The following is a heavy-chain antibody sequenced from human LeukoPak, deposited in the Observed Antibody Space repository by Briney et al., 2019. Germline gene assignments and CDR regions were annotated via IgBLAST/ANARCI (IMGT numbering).Heavy chain of an antibody. CDR3: AGALGDSSGYYDY. Sequence: GGSLRLSCAASGFTVSSNYMSWVRQAPGKGLEWVSVIYSGGSTYYADSVKGRFTISRDNSKNTLYLQMNSLRAEDTAVYYCAGALGDSSGYYDYWGQGTLVTVSS. J-gene: IGHJ4*02. CDR2: IYSGGST. D-gene: IGHD3-22*01. V-gene: IGHV3-66*01. CDR1: GFTVSSNY.